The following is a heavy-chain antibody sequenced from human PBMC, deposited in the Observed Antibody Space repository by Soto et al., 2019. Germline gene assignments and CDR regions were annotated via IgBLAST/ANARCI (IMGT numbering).Heavy chain of an antibody. CDR1: VGSIRNSGNYF. Sequence: SPTSTVSVGSIRNSGNYFLSWIPPHPGKGLEWIGHIHYSGSTYYNPSLKSRVTISVDTSKNQFSLKLSSVTAADTAVYYCAREADSSVYYFGNWGQGALVTVSS. CDR3: AREADSSVYYFGN. V-gene: IGHV4-31*03. J-gene: IGHJ4*02. CDR2: IHYSGST. D-gene: IGHD3-22*01.